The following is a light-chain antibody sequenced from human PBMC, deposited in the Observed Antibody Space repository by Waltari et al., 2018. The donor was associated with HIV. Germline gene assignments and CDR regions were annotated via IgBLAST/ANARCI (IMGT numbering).Light chain of an antibody. V-gene: IGLV1-47*01. J-gene: IGLJ3*02. CDR1: SSNIGSHF. CDR2: ESD. CDR3: AAWDNYLNAWV. Sequence: QSVLTQPPSTSATPGQRVTILCSGASSNIGSHFVSWSQHLPGPTPKLLIYESDRRPAGVPDRFSGAESGTSASLAISGLRSEDEADYYCAAWDNYLNAWVFGGGTRVTVL.